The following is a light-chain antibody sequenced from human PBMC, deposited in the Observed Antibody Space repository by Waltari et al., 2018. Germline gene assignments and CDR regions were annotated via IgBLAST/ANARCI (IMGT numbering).Light chain of an antibody. Sequence: DIVMTQSPESLAVSLGERATLPCKSSRNVLSSSNNKNYLAWYQQKPGQPPKLLIYWASTRESGVPARFTGSGSGTDFTLTISSLQAEDVAVYYCQQYYSTPLTFGGGTKVEIK. CDR1: RNVLSSSNNKNY. J-gene: IGKJ4*01. V-gene: IGKV4-1*01. CDR3: QQYYSTPLT. CDR2: WAS.